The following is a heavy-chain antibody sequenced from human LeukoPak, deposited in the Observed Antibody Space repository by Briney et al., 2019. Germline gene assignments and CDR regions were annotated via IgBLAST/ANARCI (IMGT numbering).Heavy chain of an antibody. CDR2: ISYDGTNK. CDR1: GFTFSTYA. CDR3: ARVYCSSTSCYAGTFDY. Sequence: PGGSLRLSCAASGFTFSTYAMHWVRQAPGKGLEWVAFISYDGTNKYCADSVKGRFTISRDNAKSSLYLQMNSLRAEDTAVYYCARVYCSSTSCYAGTFDYWGQGTLVTVSS. J-gene: IGHJ4*02. V-gene: IGHV3-30-3*01. D-gene: IGHD2-2*01.